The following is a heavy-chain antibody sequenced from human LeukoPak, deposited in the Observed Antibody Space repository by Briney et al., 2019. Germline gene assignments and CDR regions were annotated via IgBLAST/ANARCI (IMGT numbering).Heavy chain of an antibody. V-gene: IGHV3-15*01. Sequence: GGSLRLSCAASGFTFSNAWMSWVRQAPGKGLEWVGRIKSKTDGGTTDYAAPVKGRFTISRDDSKNSLYLQMNSLKTEDTAVYYCAASGSYMPNDYWGQGTLVTVSS. CDR2: IKSKTDGGTT. CDR3: AASGSYMPNDY. D-gene: IGHD3-10*01. J-gene: IGHJ4*02. CDR1: GFTFSNAW.